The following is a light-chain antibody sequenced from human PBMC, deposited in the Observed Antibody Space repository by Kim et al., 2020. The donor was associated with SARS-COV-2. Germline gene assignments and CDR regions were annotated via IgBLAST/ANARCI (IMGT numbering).Light chain of an antibody. CDR1: NSDIGNNN. J-gene: IGLJ2*01. V-gene: IGLV1-44*01. Sequence: QSVLTQPPSTSGTPGQRVTISCSGGNSDIGNNNVYWYQQLPGTAPKLLIYSNDQRPSGVPVRFSGSKSGTAASLAISGLQSEDEADYYCTAWDDRLNGPVFGGGTQLTVL. CDR2: SND. CDR3: TAWDDRLNGPV.